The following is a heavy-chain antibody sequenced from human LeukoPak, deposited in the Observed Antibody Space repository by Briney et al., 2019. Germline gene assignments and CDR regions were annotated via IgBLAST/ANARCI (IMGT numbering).Heavy chain of an antibody. Sequence: SETLSLTCAVYGGSFSGYYWSWIRQPPGKGLEWIGEINHSGSTNYNPSLKSRVTISVDTSKNQFSLRLSSVTAADTAVYYCARRHLRGYSYGYVDYWGQGTLVTVSS. CDR2: INHSGST. V-gene: IGHV4-34*01. CDR3: ARRHLRGYSYGYVDY. D-gene: IGHD5-18*01. CDR1: GGSFSGYY. J-gene: IGHJ4*02.